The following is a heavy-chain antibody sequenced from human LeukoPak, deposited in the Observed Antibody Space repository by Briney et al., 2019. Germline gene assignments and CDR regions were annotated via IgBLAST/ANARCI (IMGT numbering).Heavy chain of an antibody. V-gene: IGHV3-15*01. CDR3: TTYYYDSSRAFDI. Sequence: GGSLRLSCAASGFTFSDAWMSWVRQAPGTGLEWVGRIKSKTDGGTTDYAAPVKGRFTISRDDSKNTLYLQMNSLKTEDTAVYYCTTYYYDSSRAFDIWGQGTMVTVSS. CDR2: IKSKTDGGTT. D-gene: IGHD3-22*01. CDR1: GFTFSDAW. J-gene: IGHJ3*02.